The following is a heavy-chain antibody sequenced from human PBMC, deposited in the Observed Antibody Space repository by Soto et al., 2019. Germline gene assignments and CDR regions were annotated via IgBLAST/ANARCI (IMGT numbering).Heavy chain of an antibody. D-gene: IGHD6-19*01. V-gene: IGHV1-24*01. Sequence: ASVKVSCKVSGYTLTELSMHWVRQAPGKGLEWMGGFDPEDGETIYAQKFQGRVTMTEDTSTDTAYMELSSLRSEDTAVYYCAHTGIAVSGDAFDIWGRGTMVTVSS. J-gene: IGHJ3*02. CDR3: AHTGIAVSGDAFDI. CDR1: GYTLTELS. CDR2: FDPEDGET.